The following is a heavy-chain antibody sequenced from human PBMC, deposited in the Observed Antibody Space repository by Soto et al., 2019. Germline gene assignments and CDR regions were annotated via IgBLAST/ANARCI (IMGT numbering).Heavy chain of an antibody. Sequence: QLQLQESGSGLVKPSQTLSLTCAVSGGSISSGGYSWSWIRQPPGKGLEWIGYIYHSGSTYYNPSLKSRVTISVXXSXNXXSLKLSSVTAADTAVYYCARGVARGGDYANDAFDIWGQGTMVTVSS. CDR3: ARGVARGGDYANDAFDI. CDR1: GGSISSGGYS. CDR2: IYHSGST. J-gene: IGHJ3*02. D-gene: IGHD4-17*01. V-gene: IGHV4-30-2*01.